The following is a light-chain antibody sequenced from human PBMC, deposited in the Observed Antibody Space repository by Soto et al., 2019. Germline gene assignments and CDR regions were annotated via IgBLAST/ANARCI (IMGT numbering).Light chain of an antibody. CDR2: AAS. CDR1: QGISSY. CDR3: QHPWA. V-gene: IGKV1-9*01. Sequence: DIQLTQSPSILSASVGDRVTITCRASQGISSYLAWYQQKPGKAPKLLIYAASTLQSGVPSRFSGSGSGTEFTLTISSLQPEDFATYYCQHPWAFGQGTKVEIK. J-gene: IGKJ1*01.